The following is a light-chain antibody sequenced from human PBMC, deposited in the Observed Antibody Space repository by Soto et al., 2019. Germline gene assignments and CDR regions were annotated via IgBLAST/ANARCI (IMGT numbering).Light chain of an antibody. J-gene: IGKJ1*01. CDR1: QTISSW. CDR3: QHYNSYSEA. Sequence: DIQMTQSPSTLSGSVGDRVTITCRASQTISSWLAWYQQKPGKAPKLLIYKASTLKSGVPSRFSGSGSGTEFTLTISSLQPDDCAIYYCQHYNSYSEAFGQGTKVELK. V-gene: IGKV1-5*03. CDR2: KAS.